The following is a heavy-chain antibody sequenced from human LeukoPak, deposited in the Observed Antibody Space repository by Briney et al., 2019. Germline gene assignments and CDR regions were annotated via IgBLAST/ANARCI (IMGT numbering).Heavy chain of an antibody. D-gene: IGHD6-13*01. CDR3: ARVYSSSWSRFDP. Sequence: GGSLRLSCADSGFTFSSYTMSWVRQAPGMGLEWVSAISGSGISTYYADSVKGRFTISRDNSKNTLYLQMNSLRAEDTAVYYCARVYSSSWSRFDPWGQGTLVTVSS. V-gene: IGHV3-23*01. CDR2: ISGSGIST. J-gene: IGHJ5*02. CDR1: GFTFSSYT.